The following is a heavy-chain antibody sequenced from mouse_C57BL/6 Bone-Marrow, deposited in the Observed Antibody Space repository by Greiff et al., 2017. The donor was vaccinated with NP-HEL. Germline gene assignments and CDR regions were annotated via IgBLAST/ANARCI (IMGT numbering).Heavy chain of an antibody. V-gene: IGHV1-54*01. CDR1: GYAFTNYL. CDR3: ARWGRGVFDD. J-gene: IGHJ2*01. Sequence: QVQLQQSGAELVRPGTSVKVSCKASGYAFTNYLIEWVKQRPGQGLEWIGVINPGSGGTNYNEKFKGKATLTADKSSSTAYMQLSSLTSEDSAVYFCARWGRGVFDDWGQGTTLTVSS. CDR2: INPGSGGT.